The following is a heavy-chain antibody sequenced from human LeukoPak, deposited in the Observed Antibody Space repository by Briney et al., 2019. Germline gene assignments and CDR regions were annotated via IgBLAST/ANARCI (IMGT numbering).Heavy chain of an antibody. D-gene: IGHD2-2*02. CDR3: ERDHYGYCSSTSCYTKSYGMDV. CDR2: ISSSGSKI. V-gene: IGHV3-48*03. CDR1: GFTFSSYE. Sequence: PGGSQRLSCAASGFTFSSYETKWARHAPGGGLEWVSYISSSGSKIYYADSVNGRFTISRDNAKNLLYLQMNSLRAEETAVYYCERDHYGYCSSTSCYTKSYGMDVWGQGTTVTVSS. J-gene: IGHJ6*02.